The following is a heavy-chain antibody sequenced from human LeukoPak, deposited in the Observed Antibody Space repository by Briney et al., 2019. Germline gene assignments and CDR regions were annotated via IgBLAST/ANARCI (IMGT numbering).Heavy chain of an antibody. J-gene: IGHJ4*02. Sequence: SETLSLTCTVSGDSISGYYWSWIRQPPGKGLEWIGYIYYSGSTNYNPSLKSRVTISVDTSKNQFSLKLSSVTAADTAVYYCARHGGTHKSDYFDYWGQGTLVTVSS. CDR1: GDSISGYY. CDR3: ARHGGTHKSDYFDY. V-gene: IGHV4-59*01. D-gene: IGHD3-16*01. CDR2: IYYSGST.